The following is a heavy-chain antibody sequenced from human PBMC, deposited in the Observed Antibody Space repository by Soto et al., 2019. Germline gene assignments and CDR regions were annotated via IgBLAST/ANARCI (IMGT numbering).Heavy chain of an antibody. CDR1: GGTFSSYA. V-gene: IGHV1-69*13. Sequence: ASVKVSCKASGGTFSSYAISWVRQAPGQGLEWMGGIIPIFGTANYAQKFQGRVTITADESTSTAYMELSSLRSEDTAVYYCAREEREYYYDSSGYFDYWGQGTLVTVS. J-gene: IGHJ4*02. CDR3: AREEREYYYDSSGYFDY. D-gene: IGHD3-22*01. CDR2: IIPIFGTA.